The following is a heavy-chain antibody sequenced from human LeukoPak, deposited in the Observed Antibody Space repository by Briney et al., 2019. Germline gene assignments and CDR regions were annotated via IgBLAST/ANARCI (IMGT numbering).Heavy chain of an antibody. CDR3: AREYCSGGSCLCYFDY. J-gene: IGHJ4*02. CDR2: IWYDVSNK. D-gene: IGHD2-15*01. V-gene: IGHV3-33*01. CDR1: GFTFSSYG. Sequence: GGSLRLSFAASGFTFSSYGMHWVRQAPGKGLEWVAVIWYDVSNKYYADSVKGRFTISRDNSKNTLYLQMNSLRAEDTAVYYCAREYCSGGSCLCYFDYWGQGTLVTVSS.